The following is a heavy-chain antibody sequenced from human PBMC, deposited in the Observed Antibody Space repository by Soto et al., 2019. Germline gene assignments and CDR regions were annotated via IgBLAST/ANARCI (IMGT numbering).Heavy chain of an antibody. Sequence: PGGSLILSCAASGFTFSNDWMSWVRQAPGKGLEWVAIIKQDGSDKYYVDSVKGRFTISRDNAKNSLYLQMNSLRTEDAAVYYCARNRDYAFDYWGRGTLVTVSS. CDR1: GFTFSNDW. J-gene: IGHJ4*02. CDR2: IKQDGSDK. D-gene: IGHD4-17*01. CDR3: ARNRDYAFDY. V-gene: IGHV3-7*01.